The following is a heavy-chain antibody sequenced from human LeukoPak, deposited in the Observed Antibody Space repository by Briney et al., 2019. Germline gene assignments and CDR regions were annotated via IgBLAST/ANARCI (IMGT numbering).Heavy chain of an antibody. Sequence: PGGSLRLSCAVSEFSFSNFGLSWVRQAPGKGLEWVSAIRRSDGSKHYADSVKGRFTISRDNSKNTLYLQMNSLRAEDTAVYYCAKLRGLRRIFDYWGQGTLVTVSS. CDR2: IRRSDGSK. V-gene: IGHV3-23*01. D-gene: IGHD5-12*01. J-gene: IGHJ4*02. CDR3: AKLRGLRRIFDY. CDR1: EFSFSNFG.